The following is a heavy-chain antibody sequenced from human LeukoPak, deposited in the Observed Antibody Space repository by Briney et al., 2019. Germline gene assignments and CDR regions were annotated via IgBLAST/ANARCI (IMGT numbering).Heavy chain of an antibody. CDR3: ARESCSSTSCYGAGNDAFDI. V-gene: IGHV3-30*04. J-gene: IGHJ3*02. Sequence: GGSLRLSCAASGFTFSSSAMHWVRQAPGKGLEWVAVISYDGSNKYYADSVKGRFTISRDNSKNTLYLQMNSLRAEDTAVYYCARESCSSTSCYGAGNDAFDIWGQGTMVTVSS. CDR2: ISYDGSNK. D-gene: IGHD2-2*01. CDR1: GFTFSSSA.